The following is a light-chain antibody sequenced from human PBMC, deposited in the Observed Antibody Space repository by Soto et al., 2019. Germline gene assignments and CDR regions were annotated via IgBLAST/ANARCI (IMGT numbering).Light chain of an antibody. CDR3: QQYNSYWT. Sequence: DVHMTQSPSTLSASVGDRVTITCRASQNIDNWLAWYQQKPRKAPKLLIYKASSLESGVPSRFSGSGSGTEFTLTISSLEPDDFATYHCQQYNSYWTFGGGTKVDIK. CDR2: KAS. J-gene: IGKJ4*02. V-gene: IGKV1-5*03. CDR1: QNIDNW.